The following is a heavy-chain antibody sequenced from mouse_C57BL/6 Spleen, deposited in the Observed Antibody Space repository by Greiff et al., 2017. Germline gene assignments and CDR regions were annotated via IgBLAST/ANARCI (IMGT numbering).Heavy chain of an antibody. J-gene: IGHJ3*01. D-gene: IGHD1-1*01. Sequence: EVQLVESEGGLVQPGSSMKLSCTASGFTFSDYYMAWVRQVPEKGLEWVANINYDGSSTYYLDSLKSRFIISRDNAKNILYLQMSSLKSEDTATYYCARGASYYYGSTPWFAYWGQGTLVTVSA. CDR2: INYDGSST. CDR3: ARGASYYYGSTPWFAY. CDR1: GFTFSDYY. V-gene: IGHV5-16*01.